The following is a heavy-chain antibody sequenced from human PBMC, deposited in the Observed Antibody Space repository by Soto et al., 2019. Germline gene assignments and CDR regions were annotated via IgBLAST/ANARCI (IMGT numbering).Heavy chain of an antibody. J-gene: IGHJ4*02. CDR3: ARGGYYYSSGYYVIDY. Sequence: SVKVSCKASGGTFSSYAISWVRQAPGQGLEWMGGIIPIFGTANYAQKFQGRVTITADKSTSTAYMELSSLRSEDTAVYYCARGGYYYSSGYYVIDYWGQGTLVTVSS. CDR1: GGTFSSYA. D-gene: IGHD3-22*01. CDR2: IIPIFGTA. V-gene: IGHV1-69*06.